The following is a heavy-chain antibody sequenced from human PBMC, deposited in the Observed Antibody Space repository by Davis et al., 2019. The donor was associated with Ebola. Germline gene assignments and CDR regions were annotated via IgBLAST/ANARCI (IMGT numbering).Heavy chain of an antibody. CDR3: ARGRTPVIADFDS. CDR1: GFNISNYD. J-gene: IGHJ4*02. D-gene: IGHD2-2*01. CDR2: IWYDGSNK. V-gene: IGHV3-33*01. Sequence: GESLKISCAASGFNISNYDMHWIRQAPGKGLEWVAVIWYDGSNKYYADSVKGRFTISRDNSKNTMYLQMNSLRADDTAVYYCARGRTPVIADFDSWGQGTLVTVSS.